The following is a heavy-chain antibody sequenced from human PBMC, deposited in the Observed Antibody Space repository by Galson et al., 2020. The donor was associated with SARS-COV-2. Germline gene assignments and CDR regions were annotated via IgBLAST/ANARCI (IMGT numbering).Heavy chain of an antibody. V-gene: IGHV4-34*01. CDR3: ARGGSRPIMAFDYYYFYMDV. Sequence: SETLSLTCAVYGGSFSDYSWTWVRQPPGKGLEWIGEISHSGSTNYSPSLKSRVFMSVDTSKNQFSLKLRSMTAADTAVYYCARGGSRPIMAFDYYYFYMDVWGKGTTVTVSS. CDR2: ISHSGST. D-gene: IGHD3-10*01. J-gene: IGHJ6*03. CDR1: GGSFSDYS.